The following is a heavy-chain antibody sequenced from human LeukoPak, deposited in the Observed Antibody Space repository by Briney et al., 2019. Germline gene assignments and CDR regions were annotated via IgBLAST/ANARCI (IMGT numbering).Heavy chain of an antibody. Sequence: GASVKVSCKASGYTFTSYGISLVRQAPGQGLEWMGWISAYNGNTNYAQKLQGRVTMTTDTSTSTAYMELRSLRYDDTAVYYCARDHVYSGSRWFDPWGQGTLVTVSS. CDR2: ISAYNGNT. J-gene: IGHJ5*02. D-gene: IGHD6-13*01. CDR3: ARDHVYSGSRWFDP. CDR1: GYTFTSYG. V-gene: IGHV1-18*01.